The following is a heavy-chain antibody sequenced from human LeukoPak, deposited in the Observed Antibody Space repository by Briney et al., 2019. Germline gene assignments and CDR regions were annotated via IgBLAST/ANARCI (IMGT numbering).Heavy chain of an antibody. CDR2: ISYDGSNK. V-gene: IGHV3-30-3*01. D-gene: IGHD2-2*03. CDR3: ARDIGYCSSTSCPTLY. J-gene: IGHJ4*02. CDR1: GFTFSSYA. Sequence: GRSLRLSCAASGFTFSSYAMHWVRQAPGKGLEWVAVISYDGSNKYYADSVKGRFTISRDNSKNTLYLQMNSLRAEDTAVYYCARDIGYCSSTSCPTLYWGQGTLVTVSS.